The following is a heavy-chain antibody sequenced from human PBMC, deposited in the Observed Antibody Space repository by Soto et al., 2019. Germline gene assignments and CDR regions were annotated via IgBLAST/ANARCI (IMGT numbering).Heavy chain of an antibody. J-gene: IGHJ5*02. Sequence: EVQLLESGGGLVQPGGSLRLSCAASGFTFSSYAMSWVRQAPGKGLEWVSAISGSGGSTYYADSVKGRFTISRDNSKNTMYLQMNSLRAEDTAVYYCAKDPGHWPELRISPWGFDPWGQGTLVTVSS. CDR3: AKDPGHWPELRISPWGFDP. CDR2: ISGSGGST. D-gene: IGHD1-1*01. CDR1: GFTFSSYA. V-gene: IGHV3-23*01.